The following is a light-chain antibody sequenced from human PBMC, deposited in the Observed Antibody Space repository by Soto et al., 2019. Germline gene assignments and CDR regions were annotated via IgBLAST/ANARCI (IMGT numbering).Light chain of an antibody. CDR1: QSISSN. Sequence: IVMTQSPVTLSVSPGERATLSCRASQSISSNLAWYQQKPGRAPRLLIHGASTRATGIPARFSGSGSGTEVSLTISSLQSEDFADYYCQQYNNWPLTFGGGTKVEIK. CDR2: GAS. V-gene: IGKV3-15*01. J-gene: IGKJ4*01. CDR3: QQYNNWPLT.